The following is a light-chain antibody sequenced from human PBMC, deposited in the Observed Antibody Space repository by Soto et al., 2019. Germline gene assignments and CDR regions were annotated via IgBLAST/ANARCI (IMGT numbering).Light chain of an antibody. Sequence: IVLTQSPGTPSLSPGERATLSCRASQSVSSSYLAWYQQKPGQAPRLLIYDASSRATGIPDRFSGSGSGTDFTLTISRLEPEDWAVYYCQQYGSSPWTFGQGTMVDI. CDR1: QSVSSSY. V-gene: IGKV3-20*01. CDR2: DAS. CDR3: QQYGSSPWT. J-gene: IGKJ1*01.